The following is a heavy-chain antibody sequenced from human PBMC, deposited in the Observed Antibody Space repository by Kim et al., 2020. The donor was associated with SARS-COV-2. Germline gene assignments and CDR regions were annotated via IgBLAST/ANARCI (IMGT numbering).Heavy chain of an antibody. J-gene: IGHJ6*02. CDR3: ANSPTRYYLVMDV. Sequence: GGSLRLSCAASGFTFSSYAMSWVRQAPGKGLEWVSAISGSGGSTYYADSVKGRFTISRDNSKNTLYLQMNSLRAEDTAVYYCANSPTRYYLVMDVWGQGTTVAVSS. V-gene: IGHV3-23*01. D-gene: IGHD2-21*01. CDR1: GFTFSSYA. CDR2: ISGSGGST.